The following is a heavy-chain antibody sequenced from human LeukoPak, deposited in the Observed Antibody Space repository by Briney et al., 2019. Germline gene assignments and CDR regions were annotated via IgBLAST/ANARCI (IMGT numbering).Heavy chain of an antibody. CDR2: ISYDGRNT. CDR3: ASGYDFWSGYPPSQYGMDV. J-gene: IGHJ6*02. CDR1: GLIFGGYA. Sequence: GRSLRLSCAASGLIFGGYAMHWVRQVPGEGLEWVAIISYDGRNTYYADSAKGRFTISRDNSKNTLDLQMNSLRSEDTGVYYCASGYDFWSGYPPSQYGMDVWGQGTTVTVPS. D-gene: IGHD3-3*01. V-gene: IGHV3-30*04.